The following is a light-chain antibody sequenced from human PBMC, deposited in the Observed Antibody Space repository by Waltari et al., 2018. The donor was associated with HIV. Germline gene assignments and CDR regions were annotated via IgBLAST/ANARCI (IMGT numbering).Light chain of an antibody. CDR3: AVWDDSLVV. CDR2: RNS. Sequence: QSVLTQPPSTSGTPGQRVTISCSGSSSNIGSYYVYWYQQLPGTAPKLLIYRNSQRPSGVPARFSGSKSGTSASLAISGLRSEDEADYYCAVWDDSLVVFGGGTKLTVL. J-gene: IGLJ2*01. CDR1: SSNIGSYY. V-gene: IGLV1-47*01.